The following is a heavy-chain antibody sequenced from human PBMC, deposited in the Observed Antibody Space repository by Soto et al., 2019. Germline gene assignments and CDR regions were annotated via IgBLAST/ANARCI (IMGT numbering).Heavy chain of an antibody. Sequence: GGSLRLSCAASGITFSTYAMSWVRQAPGKGPEWVSTISNSGGGTYYADSVKGRFTTSRDNSKNTLYLQMSSLRAEDTAVYYCVKPGSYSYYFDYWGQGPLVTVSS. V-gene: IGHV3-23*01. CDR2: ISNSGGGT. CDR1: GITFSTYA. CDR3: VKPGSYSYYFDY. D-gene: IGHD1-26*01. J-gene: IGHJ4*02.